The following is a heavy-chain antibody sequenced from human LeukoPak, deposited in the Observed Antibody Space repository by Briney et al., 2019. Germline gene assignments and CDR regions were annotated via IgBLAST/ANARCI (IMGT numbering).Heavy chain of an antibody. CDR3: ARDYKGLSEY. J-gene: IGHJ4*02. Sequence: GGSLRLSCAASGFTFSSYSMNWVRQAPGKGLEWVSSISSDSNYIYYADSVKGRFTIFRDNAKDSLYLHMNTLRAEDTAVYYCARDYKGLSEYWGQGTLVTVSS. CDR1: GFTFSSYS. CDR2: ISSDSNYI. V-gene: IGHV3-21*01. D-gene: IGHD1-1*01.